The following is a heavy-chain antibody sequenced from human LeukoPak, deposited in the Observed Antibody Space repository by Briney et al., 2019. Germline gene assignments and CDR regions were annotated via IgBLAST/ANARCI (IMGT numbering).Heavy chain of an antibody. Sequence: GGSLRLSCAASGFTFSTYAMSWVRQAPGKGLEWVSAISGSGGSTYYADSVKGRFTISRDNSKNTLYLQMNSLRAEDTAVYYCAKVGWWQQLIFDYWGQGTLVTVSS. J-gene: IGHJ4*02. CDR2: ISGSGGST. CDR1: GFTFSTYA. CDR3: AKVGWWQQLIFDY. V-gene: IGHV3-23*01. D-gene: IGHD2-15*01.